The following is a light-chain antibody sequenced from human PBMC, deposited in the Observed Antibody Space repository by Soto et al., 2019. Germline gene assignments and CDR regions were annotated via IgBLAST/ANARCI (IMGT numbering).Light chain of an antibody. CDR3: QQYKNWPPVT. Sequence: EIVMTQSPATLSVSPGERATLSCRASQSVSSNLVWYQQKPGQAPRLLIYGASTRATGIPARFSGSGSGTVFTLTISSLQSEDFAVYYCQQYKNWPPVTFGQGTKLEIK. CDR2: GAS. CDR1: QSVSSN. V-gene: IGKV3-15*01. J-gene: IGKJ2*01.